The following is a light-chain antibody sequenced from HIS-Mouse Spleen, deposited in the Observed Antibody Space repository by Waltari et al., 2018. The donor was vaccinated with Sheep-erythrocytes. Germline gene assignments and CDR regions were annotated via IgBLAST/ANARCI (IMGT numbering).Light chain of an antibody. Sequence: DIVMTQSPLSLPVTPGEPASISCRSSQSLLHSNGYNYLDWYLQKPGQSPQLLIYLGSNRASGVPYRFSGSGSGTDFTLKINRVEAEDVGVYYCMQALQTPIFTFGPGTKVDIK. V-gene: IGKV2-28*01. CDR3: MQALQTPIFT. CDR1: QSLLHSNGYNY. J-gene: IGKJ3*01. CDR2: LGS.